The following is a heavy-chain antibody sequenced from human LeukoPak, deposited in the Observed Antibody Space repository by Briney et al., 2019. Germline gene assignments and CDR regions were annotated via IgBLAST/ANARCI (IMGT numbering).Heavy chain of an antibody. CDR2: ISAYNGNT. CDR1: GYTFTSYG. V-gene: IGHV1-18*01. J-gene: IGHJ6*02. Sequence: ASVKVSCKASGYTFTSYGISWVRQAPGQGLESMGWISAYNGNTNYAQKLQGRVTMTTDTSTSTAYMELRSLRSDDTAVYYCARDRDTAMANYYYYGMDVWGQGTTVTVSS. D-gene: IGHD5-18*01. CDR3: ARDRDTAMANYYYYGMDV.